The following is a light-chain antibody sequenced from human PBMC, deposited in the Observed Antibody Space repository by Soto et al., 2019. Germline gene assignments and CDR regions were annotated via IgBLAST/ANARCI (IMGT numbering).Light chain of an antibody. Sequence: DIQMTQSPSTLSASVGDTVTITCRASQSVSSWLAWYQQKPGEAPKLLIHKASSLQSGVPSRFSGSGSGTEFTLTISSLHPDDFATYYCQLYNSYPQAFGQGTKVDI. J-gene: IGKJ1*01. CDR2: KAS. V-gene: IGKV1-5*03. CDR3: QLYNSYPQA. CDR1: QSVSSW.